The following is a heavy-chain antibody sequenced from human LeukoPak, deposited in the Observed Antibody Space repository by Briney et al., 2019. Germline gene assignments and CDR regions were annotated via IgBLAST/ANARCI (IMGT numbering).Heavy chain of an antibody. Sequence: GGXXRLSCAASGFTFSSYGMNWVRQAPGKGLEWVSYISSSSSTIYYADSGKGRFTISRDNAKSSLYLQMNSLRAEDTAVYYCAREHTPYGSGCTAAYWGQGTLVTVSS. CDR1: GFTFSSYG. CDR2: ISSSSSTI. CDR3: AREHTPYGSGCTAAY. V-gene: IGHV3-48*01. J-gene: IGHJ4*02. D-gene: IGHD6-19*01.